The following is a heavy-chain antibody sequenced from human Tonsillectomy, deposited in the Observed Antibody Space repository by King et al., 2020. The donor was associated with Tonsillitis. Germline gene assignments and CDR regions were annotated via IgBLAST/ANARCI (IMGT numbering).Heavy chain of an antibody. CDR1: GYTFTSYD. J-gene: IGHJ6*02. Sequence: QLVQSGAEVKKPGASVKVSCKASGYTFTSYDVNRVRQATGQGLEWMGWMNPNSGNTGYAQKFQGRVTMTRNTSISTAYMELSSLRSEDAAVYYCARVSLTYCSGTSCYAYYYYGMDVWGQGTTVTVSS. CDR3: ARVSLTYCSGTSCYAYYYYGMDV. CDR2: MNPNSGNT. V-gene: IGHV1-8*01. D-gene: IGHD2-2*01.